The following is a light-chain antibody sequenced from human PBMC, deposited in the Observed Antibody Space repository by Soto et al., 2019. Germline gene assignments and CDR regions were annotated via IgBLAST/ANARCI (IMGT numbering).Light chain of an antibody. V-gene: IGKV4-1*01. J-gene: IGKJ1*01. Sequence: DIQVTQSPDSLAVSLGERATINCRSSQTIFYSSNRKDYLAWYQQKPGQPPRVLIYWASTRESGVPDRFSGSGSGSDFTLTISNLQAEDVAVYYCQQYSTSPWTFGQGTKVEIK. CDR3: QQYSTSPWT. CDR2: WAS. CDR1: QTIFYSSNRKDY.